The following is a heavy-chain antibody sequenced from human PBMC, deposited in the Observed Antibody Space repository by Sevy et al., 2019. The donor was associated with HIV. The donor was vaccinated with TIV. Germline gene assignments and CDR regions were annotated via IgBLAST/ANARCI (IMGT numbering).Heavy chain of an antibody. Sequence: SETLSLTCAVSGYSISSGYYWGWIRQPPGKGLEWIGSIYHSGSTYYNPSLKSRVTISVDTSKNQFSLKLSSVTAADTAVYYCARGGMTTVTTFFDLWGRGTLVTVSS. CDR3: ARGGMTTVTTFFDL. CDR1: GYSISSGYY. D-gene: IGHD4-17*01. J-gene: IGHJ2*01. CDR2: IYHSGST. V-gene: IGHV4-38-2*01.